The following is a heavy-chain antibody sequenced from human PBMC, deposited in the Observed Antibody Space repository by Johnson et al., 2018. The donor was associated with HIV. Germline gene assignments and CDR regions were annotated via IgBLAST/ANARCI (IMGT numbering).Heavy chain of an antibody. CDR3: AIIWNHTFDI. V-gene: IGHV3-30*02. J-gene: IGHJ3*02. CDR2: IRYDGSNK. Sequence: QVQLVESGGGVVQPGGSLRLSCAASGFTFSSYGMHWVRQAPGKGLEWVAFIRYDGSNKYYADFVKGRFSISRDNSKNTLYLQMNSLRAEDTAVYYCAIIWNHTFDIWGQGTMVTVSS. CDR1: GFTFSSYG. D-gene: IGHD1-14*01.